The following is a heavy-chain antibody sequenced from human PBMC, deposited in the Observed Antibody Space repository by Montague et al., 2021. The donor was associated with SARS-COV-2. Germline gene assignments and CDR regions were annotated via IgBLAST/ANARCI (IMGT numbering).Heavy chain of an antibody. Sequence: SETLSLTCALYGGSFSGYYWSWIRQPPVKGLEWIGEINHSGSTNYNPSLKSRVTISVDTSKNQFSLKLSSVTAADTAVYYCARGAIVVVPAALGLGYYYYYYRDVWGKGTTVTVSS. CDR2: INHSGST. CDR3: ARGAIVVVPAALGLGYYYYYYRDV. V-gene: IGHV4-34*01. D-gene: IGHD2-2*01. CDR1: GGSFSGYY. J-gene: IGHJ6*03.